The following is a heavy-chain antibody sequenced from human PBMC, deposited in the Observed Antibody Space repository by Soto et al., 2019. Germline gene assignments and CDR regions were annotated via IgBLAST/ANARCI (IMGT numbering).Heavy chain of an antibody. CDR1: GFTFSSYW. J-gene: IGHJ6*03. Sequence: ESGGGLVQPGGSLRLSCAASGFTFSSYWMSWVRQAPGKGLEWVANIKQDGSEKYYVDSVKGRFTISRDNAKNSLYLQMNSLRAEDTAVYYCARTRIAALYYYYYMDVWGKGTTVTVSS. CDR3: ARTRIAALYYYYYMDV. D-gene: IGHD6-6*01. V-gene: IGHV3-7*01. CDR2: IKQDGSEK.